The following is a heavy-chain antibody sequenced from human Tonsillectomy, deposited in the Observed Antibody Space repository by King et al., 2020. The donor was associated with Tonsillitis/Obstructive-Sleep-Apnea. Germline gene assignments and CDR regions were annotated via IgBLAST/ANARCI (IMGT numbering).Heavy chain of an antibody. CDR1: GFTFSSYA. J-gene: IGHJ4*02. V-gene: IGHV3-23*04. Sequence: VQLVESGGGLAQPGESLRLSCAASGFTFSSYALTWVRQAPGKGLEWLSFISDSGRSTNYADSVKGRFTISRDNSKNTLYLSMDSLRAEDTAVYYCAKYSSSWYGPLDYWGQGTLVSVSS. D-gene: IGHD6-13*01. CDR2: ISDSGRST. CDR3: AKYSSSWYGPLDY.